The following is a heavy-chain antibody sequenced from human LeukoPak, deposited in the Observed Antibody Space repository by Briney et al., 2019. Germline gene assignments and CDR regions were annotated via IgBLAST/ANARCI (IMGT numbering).Heavy chain of an antibody. CDR3: ATGEVGDDTFDY. Sequence: GGSLRLSCATSGFIFSTYGMHWVRQAPGKGLNWVAFIRYDGSKTYYADSVKGRFTIFRDNSKNTVYLQMNNLRVEDTAVYFCATGEVGDDTFDYWGQGTLVTVSS. CDR1: GFIFSTYG. D-gene: IGHD1-26*01. V-gene: IGHV3-30*02. CDR2: IRYDGSKT. J-gene: IGHJ4*02.